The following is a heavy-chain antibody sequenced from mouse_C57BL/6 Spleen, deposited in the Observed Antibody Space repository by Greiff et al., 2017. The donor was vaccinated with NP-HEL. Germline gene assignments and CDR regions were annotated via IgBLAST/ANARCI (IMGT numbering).Heavy chain of an antibody. V-gene: IGHV5-4*01. J-gene: IGHJ3*01. CDR2: ISDGGSYT. Sequence: DVMLVESGGGLVKPGGSLKLSCAASGFTFSSYAMSWVRQTPEKRLEWVATISDGGSYTYYPDNVKGRFTISRDNAKNNLYLQMSHLKSEDTAMYYCARDRLKGGFAYWGQGTLVTVSA. CDR3: ARDRLKGGFAY. CDR1: GFTFSSYA. D-gene: IGHD1-3*01.